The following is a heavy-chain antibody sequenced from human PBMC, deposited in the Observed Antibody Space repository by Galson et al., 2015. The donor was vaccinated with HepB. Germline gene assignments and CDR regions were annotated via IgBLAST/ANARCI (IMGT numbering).Heavy chain of an antibody. CDR3: ARGVRVINWNDHGAFDY. D-gene: IGHD1-1*01. V-gene: IGHV1-18*01. Sequence: SVKVSCKASGYTFTSYGISWVRQAPGQGLEWMGWISAYNGNTNYAQKLQGRVTMTTDTSTSTAYMELRSLRSDDTAVYYCARGVRVINWNDHGAFDYWGQGTLVTVSS. CDR1: GYTFTSYG. CDR2: ISAYNGNT. J-gene: IGHJ4*02.